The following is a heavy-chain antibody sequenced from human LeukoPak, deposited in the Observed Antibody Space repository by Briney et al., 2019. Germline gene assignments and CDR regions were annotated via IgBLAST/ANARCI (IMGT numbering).Heavy chain of an antibody. J-gene: IGHJ4*02. V-gene: IGHV3-74*01. CDR1: GFTFSSYL. Sequence: QPGGSLRLSCAAAGFTFSSYLMHWLRQAPGKGLVWVSRINSDGSSTNYADSVKGRFTISSDNAKKTLYLQMNSLRAEDTAVYYCARKGGSSSWYDYLGQGTLVTVSS. CDR3: ARKGGSSSWYDY. CDR2: INSDGSST. D-gene: IGHD6-13*01.